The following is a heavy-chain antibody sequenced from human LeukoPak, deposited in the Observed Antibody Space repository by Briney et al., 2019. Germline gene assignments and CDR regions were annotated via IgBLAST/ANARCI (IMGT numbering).Heavy chain of an antibody. Sequence: SETLSLTCAVYGGSFSGYYWGWIRQPPGKGLEWIGEINHSGSTNYNPSLKSRVTISVDTSKNQFSLKLSSVTAADTAVYYCARGRALYIVLTPFDYWGQGTLVTVSS. J-gene: IGHJ4*02. CDR1: GGSFSGYY. D-gene: IGHD2-8*02. CDR3: ARGRALYIVLTPFDY. CDR2: INHSGST. V-gene: IGHV4-34*01.